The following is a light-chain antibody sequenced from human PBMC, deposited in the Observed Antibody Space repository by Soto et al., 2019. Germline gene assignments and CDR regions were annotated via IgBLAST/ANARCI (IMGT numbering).Light chain of an antibody. CDR1: SSNIGAGYD. J-gene: IGLJ3*02. Sequence: QSVLTQPPSGSGAPGQRVTISCTGSSSNIGAGYDVHWYQQLPGTAPKLLIYGNSNRPSGVPDRFSGSKSGTSASLAITGLQAEDEADYYCQSYDSSLSVWVFGGGTKLTVL. V-gene: IGLV1-40*01. CDR3: QSYDSSLSVWV. CDR2: GNS.